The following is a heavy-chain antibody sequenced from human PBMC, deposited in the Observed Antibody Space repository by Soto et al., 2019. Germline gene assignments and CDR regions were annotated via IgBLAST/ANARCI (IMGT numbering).Heavy chain of an antibody. D-gene: IGHD6-13*01. J-gene: IGHJ6*02. V-gene: IGHV1-69*01. CDR3: ARDRIAGSKYYYGMDV. Sequence: QVQLVQSGAEVKKPGSSVRVSCKTSGGTFSSYAISWVRQAPGQGLEWMGGIIPIFGTENYAQKFQGRVTITADESTSTAYMELSSLRSEDTAVYYCARDRIAGSKYYYGMDVWGQGTTVTVSS. CDR1: GGTFSSYA. CDR2: IIPIFGTE.